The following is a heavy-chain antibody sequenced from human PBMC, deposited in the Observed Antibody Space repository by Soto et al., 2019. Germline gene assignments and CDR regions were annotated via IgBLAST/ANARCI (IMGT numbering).Heavy chain of an antibody. Sequence: QVQLVQSGAEVKKPGASVKVSCKASGYTFTSYYMHWVRQAPGQGLEWMGIINPSGGSTSYAQKFQGRVTMTRDTSTSTVYMELSSLRSEDTAVYYCATHVHIFAVDPLAESSPLWYRHLVDVWGQGTTVTVSS. J-gene: IGHJ6*02. D-gene: IGHD3-3*02. CDR3: ATHVHIFAVDPLAESSPLWYRHLVDV. CDR1: GYTFTSYY. V-gene: IGHV1-46*01. CDR2: INPSGGST.